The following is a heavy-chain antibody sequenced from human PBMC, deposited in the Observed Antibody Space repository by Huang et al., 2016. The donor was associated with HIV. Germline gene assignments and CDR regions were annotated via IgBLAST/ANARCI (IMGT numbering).Heavy chain of an antibody. D-gene: IGHD6-19*01. Sequence: QVQLVESGGGVVQPGRSLRLSCAASGFTFSNYAMHWVRQAPGKGLGGVAVISDDGSNKYYTDSVKGRFTISRDNSKNALYLQMNSLRAEDTAVYYCARRAVAGIYYYYYMDVWGKGTTVTVSS. V-gene: IGHV3-30-3*01. J-gene: IGHJ6*03. CDR1: GFTFSNYA. CDR2: ISDDGSNK. CDR3: ARRAVAGIYYYYYMDV.